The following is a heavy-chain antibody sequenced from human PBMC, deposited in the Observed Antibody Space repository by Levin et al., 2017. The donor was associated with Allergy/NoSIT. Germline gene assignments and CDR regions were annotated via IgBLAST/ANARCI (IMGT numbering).Heavy chain of an antibody. CDR3: ARDCRSSISCSGNYYMDV. V-gene: IGHV3-66*02. CDR2: IHAGGST. J-gene: IGHJ6*03. Sequence: GESLKISCAASGFTVSRTYMSWVRQAPGTGLQWLSVIHAGGSTYYADSVRGRFTISRDTSTNTLYLQMNSLRTEDSAVYYCARDCRSSISCSGNYYMDVWGKGTTVTVSS. CDR1: GFTVSRTY. D-gene: IGHD2-2*01.